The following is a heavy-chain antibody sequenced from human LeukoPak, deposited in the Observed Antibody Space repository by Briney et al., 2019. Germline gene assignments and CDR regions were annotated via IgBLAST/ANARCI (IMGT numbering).Heavy chain of an antibody. D-gene: IGHD4-17*01. CDR1: GGCISSCGYS. CDR3: ARHYEDAFDI. J-gene: IGHJ3*02. CDR2: IYHSGST. Sequence: SETLSLTCAVSGGCISSCGYSWSWIRQPPGKGLEWIGYIYHSGSTYYNPSLKSRVTISVDRSKNQFSLKLSSVTAADTAVYYCARHYEDAFDIWGQGTMVTVSS. V-gene: IGHV4-30-2*01.